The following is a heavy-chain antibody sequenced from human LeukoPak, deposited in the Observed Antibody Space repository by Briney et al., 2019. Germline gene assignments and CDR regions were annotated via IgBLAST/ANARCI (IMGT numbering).Heavy chain of an antibody. CDR2: MNPNSGNT. V-gene: IGHV1-8*03. J-gene: IGHJ4*02. CDR1: GYTFTSYD. CDR3: ARSGSYHNNFDY. Sequence: ASVKVSCKASGYTFTSYDINWVRQAPGQGLEWMGWMNPNSGNTGYAQKFQGRVTITRNTSISTAYMELSSLRSEDPAVYYCARSGSYHNNFDYWGQGTQVTVSS. D-gene: IGHD1-26*01.